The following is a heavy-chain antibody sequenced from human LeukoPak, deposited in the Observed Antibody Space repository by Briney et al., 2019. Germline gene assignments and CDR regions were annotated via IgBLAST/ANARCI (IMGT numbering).Heavy chain of an antibody. J-gene: IGHJ4*02. V-gene: IGHV3-74*01. D-gene: IGHD1-26*01. Sequence: GGSLRLSCAASGFTFSSYWMHWVRQAPGKGLVWVSRINSDGSSTSYADSVRGRFSISRDNAKNTLYLQMNSLRAEDTAVYYCARAPMGAVLDYWGQGTLVTVSS. CDR1: GFTFSSYW. CDR3: ARAPMGAVLDY. CDR2: INSDGSST.